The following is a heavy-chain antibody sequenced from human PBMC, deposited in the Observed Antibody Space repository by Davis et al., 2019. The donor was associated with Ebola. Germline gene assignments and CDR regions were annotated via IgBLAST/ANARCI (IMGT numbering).Heavy chain of an antibody. CDR1: GGSISSYY. CDR3: ARVRDDYSNYSNWFDP. D-gene: IGHD4-11*01. CDR2: IYYSGIT. J-gene: IGHJ5*02. Sequence: GSLRLSCTVSGGSISSYYWSWIRQPPGKGLEWIGYIYYSGITNYNPSLKSRVTISVDTSKNQFSLKLSSVTAADTAVYYCARVRDDYSNYSNWFDPWGQGTLVTVSS. V-gene: IGHV4-59*01.